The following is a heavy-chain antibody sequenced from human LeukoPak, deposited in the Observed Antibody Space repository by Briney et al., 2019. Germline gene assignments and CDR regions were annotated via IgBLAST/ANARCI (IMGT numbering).Heavy chain of an antibody. Sequence: GGSLRLSCAASGFTFSSYSMNWVRQAPGKGLEWVAVISYDGSNKYYADSVKGRFTISRDNAKNSLYLQMNSLRAEDTAVYYCARVGGSYLYFDYWGQGTLVTVSS. CDR3: ARVGGSYLYFDY. CDR1: GFTFSSYS. D-gene: IGHD1-26*01. V-gene: IGHV3-30*03. J-gene: IGHJ4*02. CDR2: ISYDGSNK.